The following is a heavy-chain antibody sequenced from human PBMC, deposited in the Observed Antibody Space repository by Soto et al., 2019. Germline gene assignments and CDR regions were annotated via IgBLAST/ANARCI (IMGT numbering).Heavy chain of an antibody. J-gene: IGHJ4*02. Sequence: QVLLQVLGPGLVRPSQTLSLTCSVSGDSLNSGSGHWAWIRQSPGKGLDLIASISSDGDANYKPSLQSPLSTSVDTSTKQIFLNLTTVTAADTAIYYCARTTIYSCPNPNCGRFFDKWGQGAQVIVAS. CDR3: ARTTIYSCPNPNCGRFFDK. V-gene: IGHV4-31*01. D-gene: IGHD1-1*01. CDR2: ISSDGDA. CDR1: GDSLNSGSGH.